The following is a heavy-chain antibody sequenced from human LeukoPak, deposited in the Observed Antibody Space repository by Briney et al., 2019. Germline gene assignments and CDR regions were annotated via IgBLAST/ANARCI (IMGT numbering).Heavy chain of an antibody. CDR3: ARGGLTGTTIPYFDY. CDR1: GFSFSGHW. D-gene: IGHD1-7*01. Sequence: GGSLRLSCTASGFSFSGHWMHWARQLPGKGLVWVSRISPTGSTTSYADSVKGRFTVSRDNAKNTLYLQVNNLRAEDTAVYYCARGGLTGTTIPYFDYWGQGTLVTVSS. CDR2: ISPTGSTT. V-gene: IGHV3-74*01. J-gene: IGHJ4*02.